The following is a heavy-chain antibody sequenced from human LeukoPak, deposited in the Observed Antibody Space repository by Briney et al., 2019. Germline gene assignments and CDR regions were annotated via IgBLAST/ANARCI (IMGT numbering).Heavy chain of an antibody. Sequence: PGGSLRLSCAVSGFSFSSNCMSWVRQAPGKGLEWVAKIKEDGNEIYYVDSVKGRFTISRDSTKNSLFLQMNSLRAEDTAVYYCATGGAVAGRFAYWGQGTLVTVSS. CDR2: IKEDGNEI. CDR1: GFSFSSNC. V-gene: IGHV3-7*01. J-gene: IGHJ4*02. CDR3: ATGGAVAGRFAY. D-gene: IGHD6-19*01.